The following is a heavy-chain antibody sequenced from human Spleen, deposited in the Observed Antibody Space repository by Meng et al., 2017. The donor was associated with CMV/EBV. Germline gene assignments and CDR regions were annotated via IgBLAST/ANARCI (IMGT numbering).Heavy chain of an antibody. J-gene: IGHJ6*02. CDR1: GFTFNTYA. Sequence: GESLKISCAASGFTFNTYAMHWVRQTPGRGLGWVALISYDGSNKNYADSVKGRFTLSRDNSKNTLYLQMNSLRAEDTAVYYCARDLPYYDFWTGLKSDYYGMDVWGQGTTVTVSS. D-gene: IGHD3-3*01. CDR2: ISYDGSNK. CDR3: ARDLPYYDFWTGLKSDYYGMDV. V-gene: IGHV3-30*04.